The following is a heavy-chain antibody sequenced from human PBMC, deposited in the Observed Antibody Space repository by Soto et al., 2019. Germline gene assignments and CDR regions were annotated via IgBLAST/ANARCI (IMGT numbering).Heavy chain of an antibody. V-gene: IGHV3-30*04. J-gene: IGHJ4*02. Sequence: GGSLRLSCAVSGFIFKNYALNWVRQAPGKGLEWVAPITRDGYNKYYADSVKGRFTISRDNSKNTLSLQMTALRVEDSSVYYCTKSSGGSSSVGMDYWGPGTLVTVSS. CDR2: ITRDGYNK. CDR1: GFIFKNYA. D-gene: IGHD6-6*01. CDR3: TKSSGGSSSVGMDY.